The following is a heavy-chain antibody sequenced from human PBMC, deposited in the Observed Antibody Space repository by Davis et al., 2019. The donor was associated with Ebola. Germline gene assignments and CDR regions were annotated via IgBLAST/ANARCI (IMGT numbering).Heavy chain of an antibody. CDR1: GYTFTNYY. CDR3: AKNRPSYNWNHLEF. D-gene: IGHD1-14*01. Sequence: AASVKVSCKASGYTFTNYYMHWVRQAPGQGLEWMGMINPNDGRTIYAQKFQGRVTVTRDTSTSTAYMELRSLRSDDTAVYYCAKNRPSYNWNHLEFWGQGTLVTVSS. CDR2: INPNDGRT. V-gene: IGHV1-46*01. J-gene: IGHJ4*02.